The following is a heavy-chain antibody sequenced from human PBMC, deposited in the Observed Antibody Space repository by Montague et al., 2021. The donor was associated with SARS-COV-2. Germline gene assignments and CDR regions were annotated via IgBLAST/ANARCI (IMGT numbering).Heavy chain of an antibody. J-gene: IGHJ4*02. CDR3: ARNTRGWLPETPYNYYFDY. CDR1: GASFSGYY. D-gene: IGHD5-18*01. Sequence: SETLSLTCAVYGASFSGYYWSWIRQPPGKGLEWIGEINHIGSTNYNPSLKSRVTISVDTSKNQFSLKLSSVTAADTAVYYCARNTRGWLPETPYNYYFDYWGQGTLVTVSS. CDR2: INHIGST. V-gene: IGHV4-34*01.